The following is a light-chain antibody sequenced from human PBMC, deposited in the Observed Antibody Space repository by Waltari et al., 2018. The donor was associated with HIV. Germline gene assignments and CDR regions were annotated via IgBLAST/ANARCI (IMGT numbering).Light chain of an antibody. V-gene: IGKV1-9*01. CDR1: RDISTY. CDR2: ASS. J-gene: IGKJ2*03. Sequence: ASVGDRITITCRASRDISTYLAWYQQKPGGVPKLLIYASSTLQNEVPSRFSGRGFGTEFTLTISGLQPDDFAIYYCQHLHSFPLSFGGGT. CDR3: QHLHSFPLS.